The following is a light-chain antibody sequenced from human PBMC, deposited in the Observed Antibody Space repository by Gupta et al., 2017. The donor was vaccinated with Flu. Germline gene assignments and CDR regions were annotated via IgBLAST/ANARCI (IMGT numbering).Light chain of an antibody. V-gene: IGLV3-21*02. Sequence: SSVLTQPPSVSVAPGQTATITCAGHNIGRKSVHWYQQKPGQAPVLVVYDDSERPSGIPERFSGSNSGSPATLTISGVEGGDEADYYCHVWDTSDHIYVFGPGTKVTVL. CDR3: HVWDTSDHIYV. CDR2: DDS. J-gene: IGLJ1*01. CDR1: NIGRKS.